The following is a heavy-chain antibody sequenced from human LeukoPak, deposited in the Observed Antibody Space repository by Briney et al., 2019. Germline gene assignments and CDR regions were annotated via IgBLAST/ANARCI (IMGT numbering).Heavy chain of an antibody. J-gene: IGHJ4*02. D-gene: IGHD3-22*01. CDR1: VYTFTSYH. Sequence: ASVTVTFKASVYTFTSYHFNWVRQATGQGLEWMGWMNPNSGNTGYAQKFQGRVTMTRKTSISRTYMKLRGLGSDDTAVYYCAITGYDSSGYYSGYGGRGALVTVSS. CDR3: AITGYDSSGYYSGY. CDR2: MNPNSGNT. V-gene: IGHV1-8*01.